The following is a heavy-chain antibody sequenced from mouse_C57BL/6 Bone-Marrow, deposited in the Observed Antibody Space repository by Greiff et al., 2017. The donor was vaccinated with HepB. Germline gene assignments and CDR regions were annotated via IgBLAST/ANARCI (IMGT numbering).Heavy chain of an antibody. CDR1: GFTFSSYT. D-gene: IGHD2-4*01. V-gene: IGHV5-9*01. CDR2: ISGGGGNT. CDR3: ARHDDYIYFDY. J-gene: IGHJ2*01. Sequence: EVMLVESGGGLVKPGGSLKLSCAASGFTFSSYTMSWVRQTPEKRLEWVATISGGGGNTYYPDSVKGRFTISRDNAKNTLYLQMSSLRSEDTALYYCARHDDYIYFDYCGQGTTLTVSS.